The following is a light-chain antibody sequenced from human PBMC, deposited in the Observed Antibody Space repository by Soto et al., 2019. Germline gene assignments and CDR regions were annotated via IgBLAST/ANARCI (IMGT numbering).Light chain of an antibody. CDR1: QSVSSSY. Sequence: EIVLTQSPGTLSLSPGERATLSCRASQSVSSSYLAWYQQKPGQAPRLLIYGASSRATGIPDRFSGSGSGTDFTLTISRLEPEDLAVYSCRQYGSSPRTLGQGTRLEIK. CDR2: GAS. V-gene: IGKV3-20*01. J-gene: IGKJ2*01. CDR3: RQYGSSPRT.